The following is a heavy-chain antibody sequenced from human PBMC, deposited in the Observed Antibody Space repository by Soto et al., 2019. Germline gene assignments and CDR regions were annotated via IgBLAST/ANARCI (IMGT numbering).Heavy chain of an antibody. J-gene: IGHJ6*02. Sequence: ASVKVSCKVSGYTLTELSMHWVRQAPGKGLEWMGGFDPEDGETIYAQKFQGRVTMTEDTSTDTAYMELSSLRSEDTAVYYCATEQPRMTTVTTSGYYGMDVWGQGTTVTAP. CDR1: GYTLTELS. D-gene: IGHD4-4*01. V-gene: IGHV1-24*01. CDR3: ATEQPRMTTVTTSGYYGMDV. CDR2: FDPEDGET.